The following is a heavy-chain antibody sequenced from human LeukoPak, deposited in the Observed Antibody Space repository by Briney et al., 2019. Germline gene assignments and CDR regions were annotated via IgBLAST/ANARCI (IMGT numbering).Heavy chain of an antibody. Sequence: SETLSLTCTVSGGSISGSSYSWGWIRQPPGKGLEWIGSIYYSGSTYYNPSLKSRVTISVDTSKNQFSLKLSSVTAADTAVYYCARTRSSPRSIWFGEFQEGYFDYWGQGTLVTVSS. J-gene: IGHJ4*02. D-gene: IGHD3-10*01. CDR1: GGSISGSSYS. V-gene: IGHV4-39*07. CDR3: ARTRSSPRSIWFGEFQEGYFDY. CDR2: IYYSGST.